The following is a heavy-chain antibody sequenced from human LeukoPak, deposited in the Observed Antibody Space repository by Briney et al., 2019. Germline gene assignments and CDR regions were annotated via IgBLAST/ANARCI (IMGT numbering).Heavy chain of an antibody. CDR3: ARRSGTYFGTTGYLYFFDY. D-gene: IGHD3-22*01. CDR2: IYPGDSDP. CDR1: GYRFTSYW. J-gene: IGHJ4*02. Sequence: GESLKISCKGSGYRFTSYWIGWVRQMPGRGLEWMGIIYPGDSDPRYSPSFQGQVTISADKSMSTAYLQWSSLKASDTAMYYCARRSGTYFGTTGYLYFFDYWGQGTLVTVSS. V-gene: IGHV5-51*01.